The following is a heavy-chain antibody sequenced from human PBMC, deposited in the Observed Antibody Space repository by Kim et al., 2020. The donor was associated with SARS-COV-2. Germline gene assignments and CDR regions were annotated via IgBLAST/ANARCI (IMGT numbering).Heavy chain of an antibody. V-gene: IGHV3-9*01. CDR3: AKDRGRLWFGNNWFDP. Sequence: SVKGRFTISRDNAKNSLYLQMNSLRAEDTALYYCAKDRGRLWFGNNWFDPWGQGTLVTVSS. J-gene: IGHJ5*02. D-gene: IGHD3-10*01.